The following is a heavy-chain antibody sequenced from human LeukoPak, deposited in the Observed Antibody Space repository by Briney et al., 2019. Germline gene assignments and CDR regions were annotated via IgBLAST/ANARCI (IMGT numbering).Heavy chain of an antibody. J-gene: IGHJ4*02. CDR1: GFTFSGSA. D-gene: IGHD3-10*01. Sequence: QPGGSLKLSCAASGFTFSGSAMHWVRQASGKGLEWVGRIRSKANSYTTTYAASVKGRFTISRDDSKNTAYLQMNSRKTEDTAVYYCTRHPLWFGEPTSDYWGQGTLVTVSS. CDR3: TRHPLWFGEPTSDY. CDR2: IRSKANSYTT. V-gene: IGHV3-73*01.